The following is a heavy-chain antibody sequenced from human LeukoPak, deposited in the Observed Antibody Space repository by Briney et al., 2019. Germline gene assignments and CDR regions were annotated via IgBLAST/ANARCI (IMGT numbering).Heavy chain of an antibody. V-gene: IGHV4-39*01. CDR2: IYYSGNT. CDR3: ASFYCSGGSCYQYFSYYYMDV. Sequence: SETLSLTCTVSGGSISSYYWSWIRQPPGKGLEWIGSIYYSGNTDYNPSLQSRVTISVDTSKNQFSLKLSSVTAADTAVYYCASFYCSGGSCYQYFSYYYMDVWGKGTTVTISS. D-gene: IGHD2-15*01. CDR1: GGSISSYY. J-gene: IGHJ6*03.